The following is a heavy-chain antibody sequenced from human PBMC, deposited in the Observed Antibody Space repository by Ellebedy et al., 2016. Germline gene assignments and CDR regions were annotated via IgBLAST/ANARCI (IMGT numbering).Heavy chain of an antibody. CDR2: IYYSGST. CDR1: GGSISSYY. V-gene: IGHV4-59*01. D-gene: IGHD6-19*01. Sequence: SETLSLXXTVSGGSISSYYWSWIRQPPGKGLEWIGYIYYSGSTNYNPSLKSRVTISVDTSKNQFSLKLSSVTAADTAVYYCARGGIAVAWDYWGQGTLVTVSS. CDR3: ARGGIAVAWDY. J-gene: IGHJ4*02.